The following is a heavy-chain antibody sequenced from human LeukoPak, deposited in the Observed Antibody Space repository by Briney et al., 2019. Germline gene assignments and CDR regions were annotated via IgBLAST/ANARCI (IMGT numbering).Heavy chain of an antibody. CDR1: GFTFSNAW. J-gene: IGHJ4*02. D-gene: IGHD3-10*01. V-gene: IGHV3-15*01. CDR2: IKSKTDGGTT. Sequence: NPGGSLRLSCAASGFTFSNAWMSWVRQAPGKGLEWVGRIKSKTDGGTTDYAAPVKGRFTISRDDSKNTLYLQMNSLKTEDTAVYYCTTALLWFGESPVDYWGQGTLVTVSS. CDR3: TTALLWFGESPVDY.